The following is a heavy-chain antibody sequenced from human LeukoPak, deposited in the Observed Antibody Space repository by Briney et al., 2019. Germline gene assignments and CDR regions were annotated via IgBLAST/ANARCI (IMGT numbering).Heavy chain of an antibody. J-gene: IGHJ4*02. CDR2: IFYSGSS. Sequence: SETLSLTCTVSCVSISSYYWSWIRHAPGKGLEWIGYIFYSGSSSYNPSLKARVSMSIDTSNNQFSLTLSSMTAADAAMYYCATSGWGLANGFLDGWGQGTLVTVSS. D-gene: IGHD6-19*01. V-gene: IGHV4-59*01. CDR3: ATSGWGLANGFLDG. CDR1: CVSISSYY.